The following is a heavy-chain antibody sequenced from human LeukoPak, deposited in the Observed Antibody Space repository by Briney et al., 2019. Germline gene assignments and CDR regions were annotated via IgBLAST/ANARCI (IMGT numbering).Heavy chain of an antibody. CDR2: ISYDGSNK. CDR3: ARDSPIAVAGLDY. Sequence: GGSPKLSLSTPWFTFSSYAIHLVRQAPGQGPKGGAVISYDGSNKYYADSVKGRFTISRDNSKNTLYLQMNSLRAEDTAVYYCARDSPIAVAGLDYWGQGTLVTVSS. V-gene: IGHV3-30*01. CDR1: WFTFSSYA. D-gene: IGHD6-19*01. J-gene: IGHJ4*02.